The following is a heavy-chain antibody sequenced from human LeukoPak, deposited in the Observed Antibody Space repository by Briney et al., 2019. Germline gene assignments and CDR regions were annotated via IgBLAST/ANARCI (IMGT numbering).Heavy chain of an antibody. D-gene: IGHD3-10*01. Sequence: PSETLSLTCTVSGGSISSSSYYWGWIRQPPGKGLEWIGSIYYSGSTYYNPSLKGRATISVDTSKNQFSLKLSSVTAADTAVYYCARVLRGWFDPWGQGTLVTVSS. CDR1: GGSISSSSYY. CDR3: ARVLRGWFDP. J-gene: IGHJ5*02. CDR2: IYYSGST. V-gene: IGHV4-39*07.